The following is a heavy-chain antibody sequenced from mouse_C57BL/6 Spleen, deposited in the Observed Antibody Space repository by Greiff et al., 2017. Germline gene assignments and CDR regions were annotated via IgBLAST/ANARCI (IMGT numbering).Heavy chain of an antibody. Sequence: VQLQQPGAELVKPGASVKLSCKASGYTFTSYWMHWVKQRPGQGLEWIGMIHPNSGSTNYNEKFKSKATLTVDKSSSTAYMQLSSLTSEDSAVYYCGGYYYEATFDYWGQGTTLTVSS. D-gene: IGHD1-1*01. CDR2: IHPNSGST. CDR3: GGYYYEATFDY. CDR1: GYTFTSYW. V-gene: IGHV1-64*01. J-gene: IGHJ2*01.